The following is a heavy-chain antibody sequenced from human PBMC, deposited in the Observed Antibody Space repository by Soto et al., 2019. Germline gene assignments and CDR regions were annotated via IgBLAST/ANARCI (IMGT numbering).Heavy chain of an antibody. V-gene: IGHV3-74*01. D-gene: IGHD3-3*01. CDR3: ARGLFLDY. CDR2: INEDESNT. Sequence: PGXSLRLSCATSGFTFSNYWIHWVRQAPGKGPVWVSRINEDESNTNYADSVKGRFTISRDNAKNTLYLKMNSLRAEDTAVYYCARGLFLDYWGQGTRVTVSS. CDR1: GFTFSNYW. J-gene: IGHJ4*02.